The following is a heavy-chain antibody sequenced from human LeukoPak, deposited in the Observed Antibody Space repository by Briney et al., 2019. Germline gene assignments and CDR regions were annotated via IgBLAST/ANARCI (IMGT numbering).Heavy chain of an antibody. D-gene: IGHD6-19*01. CDR3: AKDIGGGGSSGGLDI. CDR2: ISWNSGSI. J-gene: IGHJ3*02. CDR1: GFTFDDYA. Sequence: GRSLRLSCAASGFTFDDYAMHWVRQAPGKGLEWVSGISWNSGSIGYADSVKGRFTISRDNAKNSLYLQMNSLRAEDMALYYCAKDIGGGGSSGGLDIWGQGTMVTVSS. V-gene: IGHV3-9*03.